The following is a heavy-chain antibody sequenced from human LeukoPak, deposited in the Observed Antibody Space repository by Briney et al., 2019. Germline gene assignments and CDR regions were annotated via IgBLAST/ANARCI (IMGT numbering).Heavy chain of an antibody. Sequence: SETLSPTCTVSGGSISTYYWSWLRQPPGKGLEWIGYIYYSGSTNSNPSLKSRVTISVDTSKNQFSLKLTSVTAADTAVYYCARRDGGAAFDIWGQGTMVTVSS. CDR3: ARRDGGAAFDI. CDR1: GGSISTYY. V-gene: IGHV4-59*08. D-gene: IGHD4-23*01. CDR2: IYYSGST. J-gene: IGHJ3*02.